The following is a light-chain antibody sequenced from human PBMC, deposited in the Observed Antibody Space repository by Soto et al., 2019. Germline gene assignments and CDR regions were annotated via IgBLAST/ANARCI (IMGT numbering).Light chain of an antibody. J-gene: IGKJ1*01. Sequence: EIVMTQSPATLSVSPGERATLSCRASQSVSSNLAWYQQRPGQAPRVLIYGASTRAAGIPARFSGSGSGTEFTLTISSLQSEDFAVYYCQQYDNWPRTFGQGTKVYIK. CDR2: GAS. V-gene: IGKV3-15*01. CDR3: QQYDNWPRT. CDR1: QSVSSN.